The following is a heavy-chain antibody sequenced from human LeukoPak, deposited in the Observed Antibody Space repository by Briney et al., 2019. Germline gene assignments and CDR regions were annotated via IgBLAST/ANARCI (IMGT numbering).Heavy chain of an antibody. CDR3: ATYTQHFGAPGGADY. V-gene: IGHV3-7*03. CDR2: INKDGSEK. D-gene: IGHD2-8*02. Sequence: GGSLRLSCAASGFTFSGYWMRWVRQAPGKGLEWVAAINKDGSEKRYVDSVEGRFTISRDNARNSVYLQMTSLGAEDTAVYYCATYTQHFGAPGGADYWGLGALVTVSS. J-gene: IGHJ4*02. CDR1: GFTFSGYW.